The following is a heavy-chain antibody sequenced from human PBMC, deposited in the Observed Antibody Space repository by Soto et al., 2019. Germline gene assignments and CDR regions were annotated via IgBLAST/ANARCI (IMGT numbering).Heavy chain of an antibody. D-gene: IGHD2-15*01. CDR3: AKDLGPLRLLNYYFYGLDV. CDR2: IESGGST. Sequence: EEQLVETGGGVIQRGGSLILSCNASGFTVSSTYMSWVRQAPGMGLAWVAVIESGGSTHYADSVKGRFTISRDIPKNMIYLQMHTLRAEDTAVYYCAKDLGPLRLLNYYFYGLDVCGQGTTVTVSS. J-gene: IGHJ6*02. V-gene: IGHV3-53*02. CDR1: GFTVSSTY.